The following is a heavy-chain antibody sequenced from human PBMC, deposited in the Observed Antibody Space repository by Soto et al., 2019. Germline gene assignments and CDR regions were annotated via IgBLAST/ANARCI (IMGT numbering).Heavy chain of an antibody. CDR3: ARDASGNYGYYFDY. J-gene: IGHJ4*02. CDR1: GGSISGYY. D-gene: IGHD1-26*01. Sequence: QVQLQESGPGLVKPSETLSLTCTVSGGSISGYYWSWIRQPPGKGLEWIGYIYYSGSTNYNPSLQGRGTITVDTSKNQFSLKLSSVTAADTAVYYCARDASGNYGYYFDYWGQGTLVTVSS. CDR2: IYYSGST. V-gene: IGHV4-59*01.